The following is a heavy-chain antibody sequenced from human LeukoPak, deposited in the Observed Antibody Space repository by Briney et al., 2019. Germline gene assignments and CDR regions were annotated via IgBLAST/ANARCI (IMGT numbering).Heavy chain of an antibody. D-gene: IGHD5-24*01. CDR2: ISSSSSYI. J-gene: IGHJ4*02. V-gene: IGHV3-21*01. Sequence: GGSLRLSCAASGFTFSSYSMNWVRQAPGKGLEWVSSISSSSSYIHYADSVKGRFTISRDNAKNSLYLQMNSLRAEDTAVYYCARRRDGYKGYFDYWGQGTLVTVSS. CDR3: ARRRDGYKGYFDY. CDR1: GFTFSSYS.